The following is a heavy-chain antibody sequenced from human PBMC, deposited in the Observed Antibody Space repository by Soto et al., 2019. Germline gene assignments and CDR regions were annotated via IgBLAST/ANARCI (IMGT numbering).Heavy chain of an antibody. V-gene: IGHV1-8*01. CDR1: GYTFTSYD. D-gene: IGHD5-12*01. Sequence: ASVKVSCKASGYTFTSYDINWVRQATGQGREWMGWMNPNSGNTGYAQKFQGRVTMTRNTSISTAYMELSSLRSEDTAVYYCARSFSGYDSNYYYYYGMDVWGQGTTVTVSS. J-gene: IGHJ6*02. CDR3: ARSFSGYDSNYYYYYGMDV. CDR2: MNPNSGNT.